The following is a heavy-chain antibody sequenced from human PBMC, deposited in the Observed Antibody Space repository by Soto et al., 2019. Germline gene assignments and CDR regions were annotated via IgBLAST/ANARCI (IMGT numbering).Heavy chain of an antibody. CDR2: INPNSGGT. CDR3: EREAGNIGNYYYGMDV. J-gene: IGHJ6*02. CDR1: GYSFTGYY. Sequence: QVQLVQSGAEVKKPGASVRVSCKASGYSFTGYYVHWVRLAPGQGLEWMGWINPNSGGTNHAQKFQGRVTMTRDTSSSTAYREQTRLTSNDTAVYFCEREAGNIGNYYYGMDVWGQGTTVTVS. V-gene: IGHV1-2*02. D-gene: IGHD1-1*01.